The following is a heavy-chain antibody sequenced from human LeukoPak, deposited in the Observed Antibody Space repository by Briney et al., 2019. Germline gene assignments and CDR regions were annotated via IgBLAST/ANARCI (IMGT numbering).Heavy chain of an antibody. Sequence: PGGSLRLSCGASGFTFSSYGMHWVRQAPGKGLEWVAVISYDGSHKYYADSVNGRFTISRDNPKNTLYLQMNSLRAEDTAVYYCAKSLFTSAAGSGRASDIWGQGTMVTVSS. J-gene: IGHJ3*02. CDR2: ISYDGSHK. CDR1: GFTFSSYG. CDR3: AKSLFTSAAGSGRASDI. V-gene: IGHV3-30*18. D-gene: IGHD3-10*01.